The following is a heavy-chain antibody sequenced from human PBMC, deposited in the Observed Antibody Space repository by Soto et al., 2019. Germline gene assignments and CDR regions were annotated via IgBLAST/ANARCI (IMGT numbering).Heavy chain of an antibody. CDR2: IIPIFGTA. V-gene: IGHV1-69*13. D-gene: IGHD5-18*01. J-gene: IGHJ6*02. Sequence: SVKVSCKASGGTFSSYAISWVRQAPGQGLEWMGGIIPIFGTANYAQKFQGRVTITADESTSTAYMELSSLRSEDTAVYYCARDNDADTAMVGVGYYYYGMDVWG. CDR3: ARDNDADTAMVGVGYYYYGMDV. CDR1: GGTFSSYA.